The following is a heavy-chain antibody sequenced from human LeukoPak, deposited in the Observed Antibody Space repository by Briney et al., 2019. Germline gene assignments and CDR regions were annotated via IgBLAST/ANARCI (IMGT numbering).Heavy chain of an antibody. CDR1: GFTFSSYG. CDR2: ISGSGGST. J-gene: IGHJ3*02. Sequence: GGSLRLSCAASGFTFSSYGMSWVRQAPGKGLEWVSAISGSGGSTYYADSVKGRFTISRDNAKNSLYLQMNSLRAEDTAVYYCARDRSPDWTGGVAFDIWGQGTMVTVSS. D-gene: IGHD1-1*01. CDR3: ARDRSPDWTGGVAFDI. V-gene: IGHV3-23*01.